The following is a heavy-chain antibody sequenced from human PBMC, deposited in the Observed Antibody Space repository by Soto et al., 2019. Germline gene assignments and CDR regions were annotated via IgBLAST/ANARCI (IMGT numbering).Heavy chain of an antibody. CDR1: SGSISSNNW. V-gene: IGHV4-4*02. D-gene: IGHD4-17*01. CDR2: IYHSGST. CDR3: ARSGGSYGDYFNPPFDY. J-gene: IGHJ4*02. Sequence: PSETLSLTCAVSSGSISSNNWWSWVRQPPRKGLEWIGEIYHSGSTNSNPSLKSRVTISVDNSNNQFSLRLSSVTAADTAVYYCARSGGSYGDYFNPPFDYWGQGTLVTVSS.